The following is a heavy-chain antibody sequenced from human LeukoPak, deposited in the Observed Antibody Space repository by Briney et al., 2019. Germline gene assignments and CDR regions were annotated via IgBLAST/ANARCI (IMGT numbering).Heavy chain of an antibody. CDR3: AKSRSSEARAGSNY. V-gene: IGHV3-23*01. D-gene: IGHD6-6*01. J-gene: IGHJ4*02. CDR2: ISGSGDST. CDR1: GFTFTSYA. Sequence: GGSLRLSCAASGFTFTSYAMSWVRQAPGKGLEWVSSISGSGDSTYYADSVKGRFTISRDNSKNTLYLQLNSLRAEDTAVYYCAKSRSSEARAGSNYWGQGTLVTVSS.